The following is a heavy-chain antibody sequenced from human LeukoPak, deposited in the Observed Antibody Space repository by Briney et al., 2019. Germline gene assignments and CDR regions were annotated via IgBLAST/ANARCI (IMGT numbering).Heavy chain of an antibody. Sequence: PSETLSLTCTVSGGSIRTYYWSWIRRPPGKGLEWIAYIHASGPTNYNPSLKSRITISVDTSKNQFSLKLSSVTAADTAVYYCPRHDVGIAARPFDNWGEGTLVTVSS. CDR2: IHASGPT. D-gene: IGHD6-6*01. CDR1: GGSIRTYY. J-gene: IGHJ4*02. CDR3: PRHDVGIAARPFDN. V-gene: IGHV4-4*09.